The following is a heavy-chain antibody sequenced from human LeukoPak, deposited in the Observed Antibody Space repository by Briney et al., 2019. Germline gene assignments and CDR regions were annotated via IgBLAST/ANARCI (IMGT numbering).Heavy chain of an antibody. J-gene: IGHJ4*02. CDR1: GFTFSYYE. Sequence: QPGGSLRLSCAASGFTFSYYETTWVRQAPGKGLEWVSYISTSGSTMYYTDSVKGRFTISRDNAKNSLYLQMNSLRAEDTALYYCARESGSYFFDYWGQGTLVTVSS. CDR2: ISTSGSTM. V-gene: IGHV3-48*03. D-gene: IGHD1-26*01. CDR3: ARESGSYFFDY.